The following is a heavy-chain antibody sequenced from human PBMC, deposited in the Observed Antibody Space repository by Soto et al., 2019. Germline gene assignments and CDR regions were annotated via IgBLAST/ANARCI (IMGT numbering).Heavy chain of an antibody. CDR2: ISNSGGNT. J-gene: IGHJ4*02. V-gene: IGHV3-23*01. D-gene: IGHD3-10*01. CDR3: AKDPYHDSGSHPPDY. Sequence: EVQLLESGGGLVQPGGSLRLSCAASGFTFSTYAMSWVRQAPGKGLEWVSGISNSGGNTYYADSVKGRFTISRDNSKSTLYLQMNSLRAEDTAVYYCAKDPYHDSGSHPPDYWGQGTLVTVSS. CDR1: GFTFSTYA.